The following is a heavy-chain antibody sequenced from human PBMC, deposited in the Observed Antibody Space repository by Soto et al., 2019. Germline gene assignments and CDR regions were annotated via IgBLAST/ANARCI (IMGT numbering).Heavy chain of an antibody. D-gene: IGHD3-22*01. Sequence: ASVKPSSKASGYAFTSYGSSWVRQATGQGLEWMGWISAYNGNTNYAQKLQGRVTMTTDTSTSTAYMELRSLRSDDTAVYYCARYGWLTPNNQVYYYGMDVWGQGTTVTVSS. V-gene: IGHV1-18*01. CDR2: ISAYNGNT. J-gene: IGHJ6*02. CDR3: ARYGWLTPNNQVYYYGMDV. CDR1: GYAFTSYG.